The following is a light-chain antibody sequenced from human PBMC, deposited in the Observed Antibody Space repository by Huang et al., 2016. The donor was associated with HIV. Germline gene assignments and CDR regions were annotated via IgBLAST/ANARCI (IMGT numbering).Light chain of an antibody. CDR3: QQGYSALIT. Sequence: DILLTQSPSSLSASVGDRVTITCRASKNINTYLNWYQQKPGKAPNLLIHSASTLQTGVPSRCSGSGSGTDFTLTVNSLQPEDSATYYCQQGYSALITFGQGTRL. CDR2: SAS. V-gene: IGKV1-39*01. CDR1: KNINTY. J-gene: IGKJ5*01.